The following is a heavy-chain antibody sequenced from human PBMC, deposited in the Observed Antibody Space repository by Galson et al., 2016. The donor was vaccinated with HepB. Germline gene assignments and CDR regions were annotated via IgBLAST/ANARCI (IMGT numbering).Heavy chain of an antibody. J-gene: IGHJ4*02. CDR1: GFNFSTYA. V-gene: IGHV3-30*11. CDR2: ITTDGTIQ. Sequence: SLRLSCATSGFNFSTYAMHWVRQVPGEGLQWVSSITTDGTIQYYADSVRGRFTISRDNSKSTVYLQMNNLKVEATAIYYCAGPPHFDYWGQGTLVTVSS. CDR3: AGPPHFDY.